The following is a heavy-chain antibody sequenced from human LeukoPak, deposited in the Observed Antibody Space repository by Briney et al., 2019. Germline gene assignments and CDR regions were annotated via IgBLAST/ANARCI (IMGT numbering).Heavy chain of an antibody. D-gene: IGHD3-22*01. V-gene: IGHV3-74*01. CDR1: GFNFSPYW. Sequence: GGSLRLSCAASGFNFSPYWMHWVRQAPGKGLVWVARMNSDGSITNYADSVEGRFTISRDNAKNTVFLQMNSLRVEDTAVYYCARDQGVAGWLSAWGQGTLVTVSS. CDR3: ARDQGVAGWLSA. J-gene: IGHJ4*02. CDR2: MNSDGSIT.